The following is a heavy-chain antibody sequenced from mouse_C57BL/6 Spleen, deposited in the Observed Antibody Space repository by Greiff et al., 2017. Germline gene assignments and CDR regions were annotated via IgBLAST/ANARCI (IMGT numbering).Heavy chain of an antibody. Sequence: VQLQQPGAELVKPGASVKLSCKASGYTFTSDWMHWVKQRPGQGLEWIGMIHPNSGSTNYNEKFKSKATLTVDKSSSTAYMQLSSLTSEDSAVYYCASRENDSSNAYWGQGTLVTVSA. CDR1: GYTFTSDW. CDR2: IHPNSGST. V-gene: IGHV1-64*01. J-gene: IGHJ3*01. CDR3: ASRENDSSNAY. D-gene: IGHD1-1*01.